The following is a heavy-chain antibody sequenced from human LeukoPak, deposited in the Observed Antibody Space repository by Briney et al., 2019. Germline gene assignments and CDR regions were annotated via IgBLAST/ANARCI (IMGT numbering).Heavy chain of an antibody. D-gene: IGHD1-26*01. V-gene: IGHV3-48*01. J-gene: IGHJ6*02. CDR1: GFNYSSYT. CDR2: ISASRDIT. Sequence: PGGSLRLSCAASGFNYSSYTMNWVRQAPGMGLEWLSYISASRDITYYADSVKGRFTISRDNAKNSLYLQMSSLRAEDTAVYYCARETAVVVGSYYYAMDVWGQGTTVTVSS. CDR3: ARETAVVVGSYYYAMDV.